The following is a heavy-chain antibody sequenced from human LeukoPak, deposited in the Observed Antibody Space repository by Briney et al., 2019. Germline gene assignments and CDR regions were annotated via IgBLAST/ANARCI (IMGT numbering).Heavy chain of an antibody. CDR1: GGSISSYY. CDR2: TYYSGST. D-gene: IGHD2-15*01. J-gene: IGHJ3*02. Sequence: SETLSLTCTVSGGSISSYYWSWIRQPPGKGLEWIGYTYYSGSTNYNPSLKSRVTISVDTSKNQFSLKLSSVTAADTAVYYCARDCSGGSCSAEDAFDIWGQGTMVTVSS. V-gene: IGHV4-59*01. CDR3: ARDCSGGSCSAEDAFDI.